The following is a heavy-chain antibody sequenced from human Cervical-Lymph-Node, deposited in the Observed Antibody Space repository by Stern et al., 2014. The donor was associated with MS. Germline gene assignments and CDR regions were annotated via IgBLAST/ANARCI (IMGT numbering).Heavy chain of an antibody. CDR2: IYYSGTT. CDR3: ARSKEGELWFGFDP. J-gene: IGHJ5*02. V-gene: IGHV4-59*01. D-gene: IGHD3-10*01. CDR1: GGSINNYY. Sequence: QVQLQESGPGLVKPSETLSLTCTVSGGSINNYYWNWIRQPPGKGPEWIGYIYYSGTTNYNPSLKRRVTISLDTSKNQFSLKLRSVTAADTAVYYCARSKEGELWFGFDPWGQGTLVTVSS.